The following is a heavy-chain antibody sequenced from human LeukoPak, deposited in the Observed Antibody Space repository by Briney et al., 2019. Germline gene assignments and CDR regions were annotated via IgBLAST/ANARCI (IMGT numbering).Heavy chain of an antibody. Sequence: GGSLRLSCAASGFTFSSYAMSWVRQAPGKGLEWVSAISGSGGSTYYADSVKGRFTISRDNSKSTLYLQMNSLRAGDTAVYYCAKAVNFDWLPNDYWGQGTLVTVSS. CDR2: ISGSGGST. J-gene: IGHJ4*02. CDR1: GFTFSSYA. CDR3: AKAVNFDWLPNDY. D-gene: IGHD3-9*01. V-gene: IGHV3-23*01.